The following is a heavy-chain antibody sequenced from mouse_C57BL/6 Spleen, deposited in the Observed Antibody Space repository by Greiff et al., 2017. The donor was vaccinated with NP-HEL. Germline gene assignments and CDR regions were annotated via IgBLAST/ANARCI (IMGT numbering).Heavy chain of an antibody. Sequence: EVKLLESGPGLVKPSQSLSLTCSVTGYSITSGYYWNWIRQFPGNKLEWMGYISYDGSNNYNPSLKNRISITRDTSKNQFFLKLNSVTTEDTATSYCARIPHYYGSSYPFDYWGQGTTLTVSS. CDR2: ISYDGSN. CDR3: ARIPHYYGSSYPFDY. CDR1: GYSITSGYY. V-gene: IGHV3-6*01. D-gene: IGHD1-1*01. J-gene: IGHJ2*01.